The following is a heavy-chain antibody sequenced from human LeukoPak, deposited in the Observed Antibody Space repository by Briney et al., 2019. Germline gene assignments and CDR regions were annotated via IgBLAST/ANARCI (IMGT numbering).Heavy chain of an antibody. Sequence: GGSLRLSCSASGFTFSAYAMYWVRQAPGKGLEYVSGISNNGGSSFYADSVKGRFTISRDNSKNTLYLQMSSLRAEDTAVYYCARADAGIAVAGPWDWGQGTLVTVSS. CDR3: ARADAGIAVAGPWD. CDR2: ISNNGGSS. D-gene: IGHD6-19*01. CDR1: GFTFSAYA. J-gene: IGHJ4*02. V-gene: IGHV3-64D*09.